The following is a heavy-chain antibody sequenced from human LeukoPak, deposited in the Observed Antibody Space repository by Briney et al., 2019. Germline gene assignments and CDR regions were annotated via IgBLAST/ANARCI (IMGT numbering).Heavy chain of an antibody. CDR1: GYTFNTYG. J-gene: IGHJ6*03. CDR2: INPDGDVT. V-gene: IGHV1-2*02. Sequence: ASVKVSCKASGYTFNTYGITWVRQAPGQGLEWMGWINPDGDVTKSAQKFQGRVTMTTDKSINTVFMELSGLTSDDTALYYCARGPNHYYYMDFWGKGTTVSVSS. D-gene: IGHD2-8*01. CDR3: ARGPNHYYYMDF.